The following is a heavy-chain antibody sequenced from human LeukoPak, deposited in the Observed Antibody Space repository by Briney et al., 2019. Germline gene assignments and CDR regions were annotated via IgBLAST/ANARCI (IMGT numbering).Heavy chain of an antibody. D-gene: IGHD4-23*01. Sequence: GASVKVSCKASGYTFTSYYMHWVRQAPGQGLEWMGIINPSGGSTSYAQKFQGRVTMTRDTSTSTVYMELSSLRSEDTAVYYCARGYGHNYGGYYYGMDVWGQGTTVTVSS. CDR1: GYTFTSYY. V-gene: IGHV1-46*01. CDR2: INPSGGST. J-gene: IGHJ6*02. CDR3: ARGYGHNYGGYYYGMDV.